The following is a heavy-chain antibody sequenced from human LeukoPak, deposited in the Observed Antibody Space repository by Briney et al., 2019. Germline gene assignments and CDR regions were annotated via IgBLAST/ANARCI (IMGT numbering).Heavy chain of an antibody. J-gene: IGHJ4*02. Sequence: SETLSFTCGVSGGSISSGDYPWSWIRQPPGKGLEWIGYIFHTGHTSYNPSLKSRVTISVDMSKNQLSLKLSSVTAADTAVYYCARGFYGSGSQFDYWGQGTLVTVSS. D-gene: IGHD3-10*01. CDR1: GGSISSGDYP. CDR3: ARGFYGSGSQFDY. V-gene: IGHV4-30-2*01. CDR2: IFHTGHT.